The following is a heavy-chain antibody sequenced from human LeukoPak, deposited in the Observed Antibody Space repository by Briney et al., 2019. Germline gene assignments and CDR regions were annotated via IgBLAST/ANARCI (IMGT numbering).Heavy chain of an antibody. D-gene: IGHD6-19*01. J-gene: IGHJ4*02. Sequence: PGGSLRLSCEASGFTFSGSTMHWVRQASGKGLEWVGRIRSKANSYATTYAASVKGRFTISRDDSINTAYLQMDSLITEDSAVYYCTTSGYNSGWYTGCYWGQGALVTVSS. V-gene: IGHV3-73*01. CDR3: TTSGYNSGWYTGCY. CDR2: IRSKANSYAT. CDR1: GFTFSGST.